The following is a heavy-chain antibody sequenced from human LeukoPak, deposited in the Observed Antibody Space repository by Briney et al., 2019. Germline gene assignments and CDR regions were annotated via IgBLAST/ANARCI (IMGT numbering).Heavy chain of an antibody. CDR1: GYSISSGSYY. D-gene: IGHD3-16*02. V-gene: IGHV4-61*02. J-gene: IGHJ3*02. CDR2: IYTSGST. Sequence: SETLSLTCTVSGYSISSGSYYWSWIRQPAGKGLEWIGRIYTSGSTNYNPSLKSRVTISVDTSKNQFSLKLSSVTAADTAVYYCARRPLYDYVWGSYRHDAFDIWGQGTMVTVSS. CDR3: ARRPLYDYVWGSYRHDAFDI.